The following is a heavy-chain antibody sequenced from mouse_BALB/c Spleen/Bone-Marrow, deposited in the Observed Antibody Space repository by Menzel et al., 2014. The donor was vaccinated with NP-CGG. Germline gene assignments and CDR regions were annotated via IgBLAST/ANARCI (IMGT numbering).Heavy chain of an antibody. CDR3: ARSNDYDGETFDY. J-gene: IGHJ2*01. V-gene: IGHV1-39*01. Sequence: EVQLVESGPELVKPGASVKISCKASGYSFTDYIMLWVKQSHGKSLEWIGNINPYYGSTSYNLKFKGKATLTVDKSSSTAYMQLNSLTSEDSAVYYCARSNDYDGETFDYWGQGTTLTVSS. D-gene: IGHD2-4*01. CDR1: GYSFTDYI. CDR2: INPYYGST.